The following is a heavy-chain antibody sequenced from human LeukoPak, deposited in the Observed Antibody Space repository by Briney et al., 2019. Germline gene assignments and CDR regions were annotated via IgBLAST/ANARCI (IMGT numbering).Heavy chain of an antibody. D-gene: IGHD3-10*01. CDR3: AKSNGYGLIDI. Sequence: PSETLSLTCTVSGNSFCDYYWSWIRQPAGKGLEWIGRIYTSGSTNYNPSLKSRVTISVDTSRNQFSLRLNSVTAADTAVYYCAKSNGYGLIDIWGQGTMVTVS. V-gene: IGHV4-4*07. J-gene: IGHJ3*02. CDR2: IYTSGST. CDR1: GNSFCDYY.